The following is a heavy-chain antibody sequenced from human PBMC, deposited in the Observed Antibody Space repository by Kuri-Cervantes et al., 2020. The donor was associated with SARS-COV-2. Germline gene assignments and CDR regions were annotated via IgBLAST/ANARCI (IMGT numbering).Heavy chain of an antibody. Sequence: GESLKISCAASGFTFSSNAMSWVRQAPGKGLEWVSAISGSGGSTYYADSVKGRFTISRDNSKNTLYLQMNSLRAEDTAVYYCAKGPYYDFWSGYYTTGLFDYYGMDVWGQGTTVTVSS. CDR3: AKGPYYDFWSGYYTTGLFDYYGMDV. CDR1: GFTFSSNA. D-gene: IGHD3-3*01. J-gene: IGHJ6*02. V-gene: IGHV3-23*01. CDR2: ISGSGGST.